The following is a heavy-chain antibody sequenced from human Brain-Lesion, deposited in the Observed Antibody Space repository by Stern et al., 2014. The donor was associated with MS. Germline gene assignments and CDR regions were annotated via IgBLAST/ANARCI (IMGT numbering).Heavy chain of an antibody. CDR1: GYTFTTYY. J-gene: IGHJ4*02. CDR2: INPSDGSA. V-gene: IGHV1-46*03. D-gene: IGHD3-22*01. CDR3: ARPNYFDSSGLDY. Sequence: VQLVQSGAELKKPGASVKVSCKASGYTFTTYYLHWVRQAPGQGLEWMGIINPSDGSASYTQKFHGRVTMTRDTSTSTVYMELRNLRSEDTAVYYCARPNYFDSSGLDYWGQGTLVTVSS.